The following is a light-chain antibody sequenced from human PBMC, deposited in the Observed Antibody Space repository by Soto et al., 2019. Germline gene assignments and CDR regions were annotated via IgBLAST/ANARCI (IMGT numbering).Light chain of an antibody. CDR3: DSYTSGSSYV. Sequence: QSVLTQPASVSGSPGQSITISCTGTISDVGGYNYVSWYQQHPGKAPKLMIYDVSYRPSGVSDRFSDSKSGNTASLTISGLQSEDEADYYCDSYTSGSSYVFGTGTKVTVL. CDR1: ISDVGGYNY. CDR2: DVS. V-gene: IGLV2-14*01. J-gene: IGLJ1*01.